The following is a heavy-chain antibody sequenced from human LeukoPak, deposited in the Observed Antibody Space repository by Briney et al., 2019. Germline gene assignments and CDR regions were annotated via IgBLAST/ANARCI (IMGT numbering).Heavy chain of an antibody. Sequence: AGGSLRLSCAASGFTFGTYWMTWVRQAPGKGLEWVANIKQDGGTKNYVDSVKGRFTISRDNAKNLLYLQMNSLRAEDMAVYYCARGHNSTLPDWGQGSLVTVSS. V-gene: IGHV3-7*04. D-gene: IGHD1-20*01. CDR1: GFTFGTYW. J-gene: IGHJ4*02. CDR2: IKQDGGTK. CDR3: ARGHNSTLPD.